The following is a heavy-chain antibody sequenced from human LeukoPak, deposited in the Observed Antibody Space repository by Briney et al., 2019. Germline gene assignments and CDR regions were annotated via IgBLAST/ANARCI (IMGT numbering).Heavy chain of an antibody. CDR1: GYTFTSYY. Sequence: ASVKVSCKASGYTFTSYYMHWVRQAPGQGLEWMGWMNPNSGNTGYAQKFQGRVTITRNTSISTAYMELSSLRSEDTAVYYCARGLEGTLSDTIFGVVIIYYYYYMDVWGKGTTVTVSS. D-gene: IGHD3-3*01. J-gene: IGHJ6*03. CDR2: MNPNSGNT. V-gene: IGHV1-8*03. CDR3: ARGLEGTLSDTIFGVVIIYYYYYMDV.